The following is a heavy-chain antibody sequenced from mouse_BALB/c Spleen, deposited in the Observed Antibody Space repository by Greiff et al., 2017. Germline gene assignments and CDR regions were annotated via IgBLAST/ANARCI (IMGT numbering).Heavy chain of an antibody. J-gene: IGHJ2*01. CDR3: ARKGGQLGLYFDY. D-gene: IGHD3-2*01. Sequence: VQLKESGPGLVKPSQSLSLTCTVTGYSITSDYVWNWIRQFPGNKLEWMGYISYSGSTSYNPSLKSRISITRDTSKNQFFLQLNSVTTEDTATYYCARKGGQLGLYFDYWGQGTTLTVSS. CDR1: GYSITSDYV. CDR2: ISYSGST. V-gene: IGHV3-2*02.